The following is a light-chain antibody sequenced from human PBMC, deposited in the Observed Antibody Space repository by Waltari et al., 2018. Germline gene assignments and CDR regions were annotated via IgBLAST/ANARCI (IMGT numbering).Light chain of an antibody. J-gene: IGKJ2*01. Sequence: DVVLTQTPLSLPVSPGESASISCRSSQSLFDTAEENTHLDWYLQKPGQSPQLLIYTRLDRASGVPDRFSGSGSATDFTLNISRVEADDVGVYYCMQRIAFPYTFGQGTKLEI. CDR3: MQRIAFPYT. CDR2: TRL. V-gene: IGKV2-40*01. CDR1: QSLFDTAEENTH.